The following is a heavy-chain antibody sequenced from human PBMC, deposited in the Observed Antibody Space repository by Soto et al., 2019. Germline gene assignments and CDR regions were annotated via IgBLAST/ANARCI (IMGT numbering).Heavy chain of an antibody. CDR2: ISGRGGST. V-gene: IGHV3-23*01. J-gene: IGHJ6*02. D-gene: IGHD4-17*01. Sequence: EVQLLESGGGLVQPGGSLRLSCTASGFTFSSYAMSWVRQAPGKGLEWVSTISGRGGSTSYADSVKGRFTISRDNSKNTLYLQMNSLRAEDTAVYYCAKGWERTVTTRNYFYVMDVWGQGTTVTVSS. CDR1: GFTFSSYA. CDR3: AKGWERTVTTRNYFYVMDV.